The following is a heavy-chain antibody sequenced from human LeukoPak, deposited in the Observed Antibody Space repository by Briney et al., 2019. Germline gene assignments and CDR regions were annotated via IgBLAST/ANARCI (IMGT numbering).Heavy chain of an antibody. CDR2: IKSKNDGGTA. CDR1: GFTFNNAW. J-gene: IGHJ4*02. Sequence: PGGSLRLSCAASGFTFNNAWMSWVRQAPGKGLDWVGRIKSKNDGGTADYAAPVKGRFTISRDDSKNTLYLQMNSLRTEDTALYYCAKDIGSRDGYNSFDYWGQGTLVTVSS. V-gene: IGHV3-15*01. CDR3: AKDIGSRDGYNSFDY. D-gene: IGHD5-24*01.